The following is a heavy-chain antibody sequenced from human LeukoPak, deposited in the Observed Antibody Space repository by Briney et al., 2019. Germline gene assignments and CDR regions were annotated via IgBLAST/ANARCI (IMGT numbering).Heavy chain of an antibody. CDR1: GYTLTGYY. D-gene: IGHD2-2*01. V-gene: IGHV1-2*02. CDR2: INPNSGGT. CDR3: ARGRCSSRSCYLFDY. J-gene: IGHJ4*02. Sequence: SVKVSCKAAGYTLTGYYMHWLRQAPGQGLEWMGWINPNSGGTSYAQKFQGRATMTRDTSISTAYMELSRLRSDDTAVYYCARGRCSSRSCYLFDYWGQGTLVTVSS.